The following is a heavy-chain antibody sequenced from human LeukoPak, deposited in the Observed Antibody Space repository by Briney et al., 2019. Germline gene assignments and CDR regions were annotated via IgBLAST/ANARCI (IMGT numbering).Heavy chain of an antibody. J-gene: IGHJ4*02. Sequence: PGGSLRLSCAASGFTFSSYWMHWVRQAPGKGLVWVSRINSDGSRTIYADSVKGRVTISRDNAKNTLYLQMNSLRAEDTAVYYCARDKDYGSNSIPGYWGQGTLVTVSS. CDR3: ARDKDYGSNSIPGY. CDR2: INSDGSRT. V-gene: IGHV3-74*01. D-gene: IGHD4-23*01. CDR1: GFTFSSYW.